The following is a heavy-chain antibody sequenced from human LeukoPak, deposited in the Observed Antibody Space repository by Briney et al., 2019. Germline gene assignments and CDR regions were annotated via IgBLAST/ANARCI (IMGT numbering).Heavy chain of an antibody. CDR2: FDPEDGET. V-gene: IGHV1-24*01. CDR3: ATALGTRTQDAFDI. CDR1: GYTLTELS. Sequence: GASVKVSCKVSGYTLTELSMHWVRQAPGKGLEWMGGFDPEDGETIYAQKFQGRVTMTEDTSTDTAYMELSSLRSEDTAVYYCATALGTRTQDAFDIWGQGTMVTVSS. J-gene: IGHJ3*02. D-gene: IGHD1-1*01.